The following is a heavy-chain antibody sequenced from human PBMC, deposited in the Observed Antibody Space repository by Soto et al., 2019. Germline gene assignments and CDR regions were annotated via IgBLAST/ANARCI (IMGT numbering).Heavy chain of an antibody. Sequence: EVQLLESGGGLVQPGGSLRVSCAASGFTFSSYAMSWVRQAPGKGLEWVSSISESGGTTYSADSVKGRFSISRDNSKNTLFLQMNSLRAEDTAVYYCAKGSGAQWLVFDNWGQGTLVTVSS. CDR1: GFTFSSYA. CDR3: AKGSGAQWLVFDN. D-gene: IGHD6-19*01. CDR2: ISESGGTT. V-gene: IGHV3-23*01. J-gene: IGHJ4*02.